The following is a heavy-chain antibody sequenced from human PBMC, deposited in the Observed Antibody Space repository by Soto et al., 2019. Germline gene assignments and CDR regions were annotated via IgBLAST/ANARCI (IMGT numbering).Heavy chain of an antibody. CDR3: ARNLGSCSAGGCYPDY. D-gene: IGHD2-15*01. Sequence: QVQLVESGGGVVQPGRSLRLSCAASGFTFSSYGMHWVRQAPGKGLEWVALIRYDGSNEYYADSVKGRSTISRDNSKNTLYMQMNSLRAEDTAVYYCARNLGSCSAGGCYPDYWGQGTLVTVSS. CDR2: IRYDGSNE. J-gene: IGHJ4*02. CDR1: GFTFSSYG. V-gene: IGHV3-33*01.